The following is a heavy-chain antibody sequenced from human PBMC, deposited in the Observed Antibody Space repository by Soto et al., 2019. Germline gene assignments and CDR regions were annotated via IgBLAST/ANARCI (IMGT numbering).Heavy chain of an antibody. Sequence: ASVKVSCKASGYTFTSYAMHWVRQAPGQGLEWMGWISAYNGNTNYAQKLQGRVTMTTDTSTSTAYMELWSLRSDDTAVYYCARGLGASYAFDIWGQGTMVTVSS. CDR2: ISAYNGNT. CDR3: ARGLGASYAFDI. D-gene: IGHD1-26*01. V-gene: IGHV1-18*01. CDR1: GYTFTSYA. J-gene: IGHJ3*02.